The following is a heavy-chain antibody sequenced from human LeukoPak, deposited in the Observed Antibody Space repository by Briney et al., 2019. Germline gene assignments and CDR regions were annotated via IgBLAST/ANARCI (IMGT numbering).Heavy chain of an antibody. J-gene: IGHJ4*02. CDR1: GFTFNSYV. V-gene: IGHV3-23*01. Sequence: GGSLRLSCAASGFTFNSYVMSWVRQAPGKGLEWVSGISGSGGSTYYADSVKGRFTISRDNSKNTLYLQMNSLRAKDTAVYYCARGLSYFDYWGQGTLVTVSS. CDR2: ISGSGGST. CDR3: ARGLSYFDY.